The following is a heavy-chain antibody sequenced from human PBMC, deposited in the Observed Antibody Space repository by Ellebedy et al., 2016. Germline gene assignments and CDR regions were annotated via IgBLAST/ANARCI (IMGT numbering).Heavy chain of an antibody. Sequence: GESLKISXAASGFTISNYSMHWVRQAPGKGLEWVALISYDGSNDYYANSVKGRFTISRDNSKKMVYLQMHSLRAEDTAVYYCARQQWELITPVFFDYWGQGTLVTVSS. D-gene: IGHD1-26*01. V-gene: IGHV3-30-3*01. CDR2: ISYDGSND. J-gene: IGHJ4*02. CDR1: GFTISNYS. CDR3: ARQQWELITPVFFDY.